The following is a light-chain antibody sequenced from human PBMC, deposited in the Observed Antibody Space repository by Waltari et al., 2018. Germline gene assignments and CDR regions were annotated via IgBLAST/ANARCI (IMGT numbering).Light chain of an antibody. CDR1: SSDIGTYNY. CDR3: DSKSSSSPHV. CDR2: DVS. Sequence: QSALTQPASVSGSPGQSITVSCTGTSSDIGTYNYVSWYQQHPGKAPKLSVDDVSSRPSGVSNRFSGCKAGNTASRTISGLQAEDEADYYCDSKSSSSPHVFGTGTKVTVL. V-gene: IGLV2-14*03. J-gene: IGLJ1*01.